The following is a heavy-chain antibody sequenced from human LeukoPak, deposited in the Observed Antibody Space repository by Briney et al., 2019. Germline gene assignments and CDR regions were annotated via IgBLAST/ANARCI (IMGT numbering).Heavy chain of an antibody. CDR3: ARAVHRSGSYYYGMDV. CDR2: ISSDGSST. J-gene: IGHJ6*02. V-gene: IGHV3-30-3*01. CDR1: GFTFSNYA. Sequence: GGSLRLSCAASGFTFSNYALHWVRQAPGKGLEWMAVISSDGSSTYYGDSVKGRFTISRDNSNNTLYLQMSSLRAEDTAVFYCARAVHRSGSYYYGMDVWGQGTTVTLSS. D-gene: IGHD6-19*01.